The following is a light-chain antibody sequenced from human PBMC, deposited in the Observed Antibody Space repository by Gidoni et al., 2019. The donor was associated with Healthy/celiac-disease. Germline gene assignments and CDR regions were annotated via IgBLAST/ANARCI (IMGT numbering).Light chain of an antibody. CDR3: QQYYSTPQT. J-gene: IGKJ2*01. V-gene: IGKV4-1*01. Sequence: DIVMTQSPDSVGVSLGERATINCKSSQSVLYSSKNKNYLAWYQQKPGQPPKLLIYWASTRESGGPDRSRGSGSGTDFTLTISSLQAEDVAVYYCQQYYSTPQTFGQGTKLEIK. CDR1: QSVLYSSKNKNY. CDR2: WAS.